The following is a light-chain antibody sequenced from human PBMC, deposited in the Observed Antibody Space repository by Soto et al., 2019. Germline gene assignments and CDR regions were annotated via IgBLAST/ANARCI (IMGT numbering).Light chain of an antibody. Sequence: DIQMTQSPSTLSASVGDTVTITCRASQSISNWLAWYQQKPGQAHKLLIHKASTLESGVPSRFSDSGSGTEFTLTISSLQPDDFATFYCQQYDRFPYTFGQGTKLEIK. CDR2: KAS. CDR1: QSISNW. V-gene: IGKV1-5*03. J-gene: IGKJ2*01. CDR3: QQYDRFPYT.